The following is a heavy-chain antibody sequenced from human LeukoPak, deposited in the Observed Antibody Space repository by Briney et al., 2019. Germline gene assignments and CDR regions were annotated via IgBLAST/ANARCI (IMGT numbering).Heavy chain of an antibody. CDR1: GGSISSSSYY. D-gene: IGHD6-19*01. CDR2: IYYSGST. V-gene: IGHV4-39*01. CDR3: ARLVKQWLVSGLYYYYYMDV. Sequence: SETLSLTCTVSGGSISSSSYYWGWIRQPPGKGLEWIGSIYYSGSTYYNPSPKSRVTISVDTSKNQFSLKLSSVTAADTAVYYCARLVKQWLVSGLYYYYYMDVWGKGTTVTISS. J-gene: IGHJ6*03.